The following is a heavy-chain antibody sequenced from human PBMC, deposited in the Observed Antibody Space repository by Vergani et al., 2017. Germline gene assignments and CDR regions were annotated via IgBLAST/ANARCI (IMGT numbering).Heavy chain of an antibody. Sequence: EVQLLASGGGLVPPGGSLRLFCEASGFSFPGYAMSWVRQAPGKGLEWVGRIKSKTDGGTTDYAAPVKGRFTISRDDSKNTLYLQMNSLKTEDTAVYYCTTDYGASYYYYSIDIWGKGTTVTVSS. CDR2: IKSKTDGGTT. CDR1: GFSFPGYA. D-gene: IGHD4-17*01. V-gene: IGHV3-15*01. J-gene: IGHJ6*04. CDR3: TTDYGASYYYYSIDI.